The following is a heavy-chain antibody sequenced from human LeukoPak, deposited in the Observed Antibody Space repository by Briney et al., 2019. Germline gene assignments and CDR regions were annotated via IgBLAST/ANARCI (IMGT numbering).Heavy chain of an antibody. Sequence: GGSLRLSCAASGFTFSSYSMNWVRQAPGKGLEWVSYISSSSSTIYYADSVKGRFTISRDNAKNSLYLQMNSLRAEDTAVYYCARSASPRGPNAFDIWGQGTMVTVSS. CDR2: ISSSSSTI. CDR3: ARSASPRGPNAFDI. V-gene: IGHV3-48*01. J-gene: IGHJ3*02. CDR1: GFTFSSYS.